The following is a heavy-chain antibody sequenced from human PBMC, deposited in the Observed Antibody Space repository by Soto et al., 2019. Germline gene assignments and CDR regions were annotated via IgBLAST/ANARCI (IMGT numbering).Heavy chain of an antibody. CDR2: ISYVGSNK. D-gene: IGHD6-13*01. V-gene: IGHV3-30-3*01. CDR1: GFTFSSYA. J-gene: IGHJ6*02. Sequence: QVQLVESGGGVVQPGRSLRLSCAASGFTFSSYAMHWVRQAPGKGLEWVAVISYVGSNKYYADSVKGRFTISRDNSKNTLYLQMNSLRAEDTAVYYCARDPAAAADLYYYYGMDVWGQGTTVTVSS. CDR3: ARDPAAAADLYYYYGMDV.